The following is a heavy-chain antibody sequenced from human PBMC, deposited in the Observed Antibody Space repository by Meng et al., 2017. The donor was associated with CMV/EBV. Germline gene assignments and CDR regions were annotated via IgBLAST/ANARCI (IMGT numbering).Heavy chain of an antibody. CDR3: ARDLSNYDILTGYQYYYYGMDV. Sequence: GESLKISCAASGFTFSSYSMNWVRQAPGKGLEWVSSISSSSSYIYYADSVKGRFTISRDNAKNSLYLQMNSLRAEDTAVCYCARDLSNYDILTGYQYYYYGMDVWGRETTVTVAS. D-gene: IGHD3-9*01. J-gene: IGHJ6*02. CDR1: GFTFSSYS. CDR2: ISSSSSYI. V-gene: IGHV3-21*01.